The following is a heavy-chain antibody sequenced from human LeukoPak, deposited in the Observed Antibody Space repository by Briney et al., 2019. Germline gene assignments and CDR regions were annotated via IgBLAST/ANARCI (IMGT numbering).Heavy chain of an antibody. Sequence: ASVRVSCKASGYTFTGYYMHWVRQAPGRGLEWMGWINPNSGGTNYAQKFQGRVTMTRDTSISTAYMELSRLRSDDTAVYYCARVKVMIDYWGQGTLVTVSS. CDR2: INPNSGGT. CDR1: GYTFTGYY. J-gene: IGHJ4*02. V-gene: IGHV1-2*02. D-gene: IGHD2-8*01. CDR3: ARVKVMIDY.